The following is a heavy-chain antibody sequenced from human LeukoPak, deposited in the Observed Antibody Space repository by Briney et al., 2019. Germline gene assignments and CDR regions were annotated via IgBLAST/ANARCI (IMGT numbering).Heavy chain of an antibody. Sequence: GGSLRLSCAASGFTFSSYEMNWVRQAPGKGLEWVSYISSSGSTIYNPDSMKGRFTTSRDNAKHSLYLQMNSLRAEDTAVYYCAELGITMIGGVWGKGTTVSISS. CDR2: ISSSGSTI. D-gene: IGHD3-10*02. J-gene: IGHJ6*04. V-gene: IGHV3-48*03. CDR1: GFTFSSYE. CDR3: AELGITMIGGV.